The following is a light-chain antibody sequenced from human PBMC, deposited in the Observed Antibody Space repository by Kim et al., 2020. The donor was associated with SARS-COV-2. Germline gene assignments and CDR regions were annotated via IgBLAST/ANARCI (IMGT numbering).Light chain of an antibody. CDR2: KAS. Sequence: DIQMTQSPSTLSASVGDRVTITCRASQSISSWLAWYQQKPGKAPKLLIYKASSLESGVPSRFSGSGSGTEFTLTISSLQPDDFATYYCQQYNSYSPVTFGQGTTLEI. V-gene: IGKV1-5*03. CDR1: QSISSW. J-gene: IGKJ2*01. CDR3: QQYNSYSPVT.